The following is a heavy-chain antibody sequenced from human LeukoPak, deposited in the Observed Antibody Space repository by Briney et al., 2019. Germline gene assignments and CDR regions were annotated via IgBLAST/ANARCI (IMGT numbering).Heavy chain of an antibody. J-gene: IGHJ4*02. D-gene: IGHD2-15*01. CDR1: GFSFSSHG. V-gene: IGHV3-30*18. CDR2: ISYDGSNK. Sequence: PGGSLRLSCAASGFSFSSHGMHWVRQAPGKGLDWVAVISYDGSNKYYADSVKGRFTISRDNPKNTLYLQVNSLRAEDTAVYYCAKYCSGATCYAGLDCWGQGTLVTVSS. CDR3: AKYCSGATCYAGLDC.